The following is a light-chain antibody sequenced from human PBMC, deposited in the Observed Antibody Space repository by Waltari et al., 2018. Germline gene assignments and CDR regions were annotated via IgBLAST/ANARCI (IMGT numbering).Light chain of an antibody. J-gene: IGLJ1*01. V-gene: IGLV1-47*01. CDR1: RSNIGHNL. CDR2: KNY. Sequence: QSVLTQPPAASGTPGQRVTISCSGSRSNIGHNLVYWYQQFPGTAPTLLIYKNYERPSGGPYRFAGSRAGTSASRAISGLRSEDEAEYYCASWDDRLSGYVFGPGTKVIVL. CDR3: ASWDDRLSGYV.